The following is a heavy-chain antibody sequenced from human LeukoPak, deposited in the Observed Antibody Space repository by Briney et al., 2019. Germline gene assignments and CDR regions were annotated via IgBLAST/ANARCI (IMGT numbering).Heavy chain of an antibody. CDR1: GFPFSSYA. V-gene: IGHV3-23*01. J-gene: IGHJ4*02. D-gene: IGHD3-22*01. Sequence: GGSLRLSCAASGFPFSSYAMSWVRQAPGKGLEWVSAISGSGGSTYYADSVKGRFTISRDNSKNTLYLQMNSLRAEDTAVYYCAKQPAPYYYDTFNGFDYWGQGTLVTVSS. CDR2: ISGSGGST. CDR3: AKQPAPYYYDTFNGFDY.